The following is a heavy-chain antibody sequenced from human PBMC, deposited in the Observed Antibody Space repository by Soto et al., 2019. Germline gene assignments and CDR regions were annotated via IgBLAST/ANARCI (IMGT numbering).Heavy chain of an antibody. Sequence: GGSLRLSCAASGFTFSSYAMSWVRQAPGKGLEWVSAISGSGGSTYYADSVKGRFTISRDNSKNTLYLQMNSLRAEDTAVYYCARPYYYDSSGYPLGNFDYWGQGTLVTVSS. CDR3: ARPYYYDSSGYPLGNFDY. D-gene: IGHD3-22*01. V-gene: IGHV3-23*01. CDR2: ISGSGGST. J-gene: IGHJ4*02. CDR1: GFTFSSYA.